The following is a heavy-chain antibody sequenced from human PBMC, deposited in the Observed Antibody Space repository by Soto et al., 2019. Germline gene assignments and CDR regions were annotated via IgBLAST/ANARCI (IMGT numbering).Heavy chain of an antibody. CDR2: IIPIFGTA. CDR1: GGTFSSYA. D-gene: IGHD5-18*01. Sequence: QVQLVQSGAEVKKPGSSVKVSCKASGGTFSSYAISWVRQAPGQGLEWMGGIIPIFGTANYAQKFQGRVTITADESTSTAYMELSSLRSEDTAVYYCAKEGHLGGYSYDQLYYFDYWGQGTLVTVSS. J-gene: IGHJ4*02. CDR3: AKEGHLGGYSYDQLYYFDY. V-gene: IGHV1-69*01.